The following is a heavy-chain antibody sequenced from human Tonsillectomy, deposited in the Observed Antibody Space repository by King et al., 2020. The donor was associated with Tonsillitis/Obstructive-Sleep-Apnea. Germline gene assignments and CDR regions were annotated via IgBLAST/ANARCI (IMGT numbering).Heavy chain of an antibody. J-gene: IGHJ4*02. V-gene: IGHV7-4-1*02. CDR3: ARDLEGGAFWSSTGLGY. CDR2: INTNTGNP. Sequence: QVQLVESESELKKPGASVKVSCKASGYTFTSYAMNWVRQAPGQGLEWMGWINTNTGNPTYAQGFTGRFVFSLDTSVSTAYLQISSLKAEDTAVYYCARDLEGGAFWSSTGLGYWGQGTLVTVSS. CDR1: GYTFTSYA. D-gene: IGHD3-3*01.